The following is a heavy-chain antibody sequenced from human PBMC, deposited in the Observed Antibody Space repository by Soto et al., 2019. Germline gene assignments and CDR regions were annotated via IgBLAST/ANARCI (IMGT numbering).Heavy chain of an antibody. CDR1: GYSFTSSW. J-gene: IGHJ3*02. Sequence: GESLKISCTGFGYSFTSSWIGWVRQMPGKGQEWMGIIYPGDSDTRYSPSFQGQVTISADKSISTAYLQWSSLKASDTAMYYCARLLGYCSGGNCHDAFDIWGQGTMVTVSS. CDR3: ARLLGYCSGGNCHDAFDI. CDR2: IYPGDSDT. D-gene: IGHD2-15*01. V-gene: IGHV5-51*01.